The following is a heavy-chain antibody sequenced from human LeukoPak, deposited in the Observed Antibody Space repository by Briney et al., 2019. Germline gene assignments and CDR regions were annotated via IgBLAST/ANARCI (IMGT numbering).Heavy chain of an antibody. D-gene: IGHD3-22*01. CDR2: IIPIFGTA. Sequence: SVKVSCKASGGTFSSYAISWVRQAPGQGLEWMGGIIPIFGTANYAQKFQGRVTITADESTSTAYMELSSLRSEDTAVYYCARDAPSNYYDSSGYYGPYYYGMDVWGQGTTVTVSS. CDR1: GGTFSSYA. J-gene: IGHJ6*02. CDR3: ARDAPSNYYDSSGYYGPYYYGMDV. V-gene: IGHV1-69*13.